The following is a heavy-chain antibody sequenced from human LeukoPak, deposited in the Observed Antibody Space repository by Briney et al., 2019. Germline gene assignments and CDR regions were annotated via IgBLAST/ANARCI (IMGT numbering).Heavy chain of an antibody. D-gene: IGHD2-8*01. CDR1: GFTFSAYE. J-gene: IGHJ4*02. CDR3: AKRGCDTNGCPYYFDY. V-gene: IGHV3-48*03. Sequence: HPGGSLRLSCAASGFTFSAYEMAWVRLTPGKGLEWVSYISSSDSTIYYAVSVQGRFTISRDNAKNSVFLQMNSLRAEDTAVYYCAKRGCDTNGCPYYFDYWGQGTLVTVSS. CDR2: ISSSDSTI.